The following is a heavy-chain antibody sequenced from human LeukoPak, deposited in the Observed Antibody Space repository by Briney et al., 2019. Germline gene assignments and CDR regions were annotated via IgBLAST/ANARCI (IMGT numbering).Heavy chain of an antibody. Sequence: PGGSLRLSCAASVFTFSLYAMSWVRQARGRGLEWVSTFTGRGVRTYYADSVRGRFTISRDNSKNTLYLQMISLRAEDTAVYYCAKGGGSSWYYFDYWGQGTLVTVSS. CDR1: VFTFSLYA. V-gene: IGHV3-23*01. CDR3: AKGGGSSWYYFDY. CDR2: FTGRGVRT. J-gene: IGHJ4*02. D-gene: IGHD6-13*01.